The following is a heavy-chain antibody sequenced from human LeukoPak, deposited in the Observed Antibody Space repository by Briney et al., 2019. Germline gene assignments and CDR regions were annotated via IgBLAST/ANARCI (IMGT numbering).Heavy chain of an antibody. D-gene: IGHD3-10*01. CDR2: ISYDGSNK. CDR1: GFTFSSYA. J-gene: IGHJ5*02. CDR3: ARGSRVLLWFGPLTP. V-gene: IGHV3-30*04. Sequence: GGSLRLSCAASGFTFSSYAMHWVRQAPGKGLEWVAVISYDGSNKYYADSVEGRFTISRDNSKNTLYLQMNSLRAEDTAVYYCARGSRVLLWFGPLTPWGQGTLVTVSS.